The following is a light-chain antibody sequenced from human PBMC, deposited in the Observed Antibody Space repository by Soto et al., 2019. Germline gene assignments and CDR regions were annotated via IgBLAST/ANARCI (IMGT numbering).Light chain of an antibody. CDR2: KVS. CDR1: QGLVYSDGNIY. Sequence: DVVMTQSPLSLAVTLGQPASISCRSSQGLVYSDGNIYLNWFQQRPGQSPRRLIYKVSNRDSGVPDRFSGSGSGTDFTLNINRVEAEDVGIYYCMQGTHWPPTFGQGTKVEIK. CDR3: MQGTHWPPT. V-gene: IGKV2-30*01. J-gene: IGKJ1*01.